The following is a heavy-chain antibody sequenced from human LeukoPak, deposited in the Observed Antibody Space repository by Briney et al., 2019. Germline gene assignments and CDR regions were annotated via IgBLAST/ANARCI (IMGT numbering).Heavy chain of an antibody. CDR3: AKGLAGATDDAFDI. CDR2: ISWNSGSI. CDR1: GFTFDDYA. Sequence: GGSLRLSCAASGFTFDDYAMHWVRQAPGKGLEWVSGISWNSGSIGYADSVKGRFTISRDNAKNSLYLQTNSLRAEDTALYYCAKGLAGATDDAFDIWGQGTMVTVSS. J-gene: IGHJ3*02. D-gene: IGHD1-26*01. V-gene: IGHV3-9*01.